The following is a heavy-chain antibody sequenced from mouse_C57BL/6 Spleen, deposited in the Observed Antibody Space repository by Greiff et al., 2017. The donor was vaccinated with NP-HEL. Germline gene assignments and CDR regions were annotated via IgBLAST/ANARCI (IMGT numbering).Heavy chain of an antibody. CDR3: TRSPLTTVVEGFAY. V-gene: IGHV1-15*01. CDR1: GYTFTDYE. D-gene: IGHD1-1*01. Sequence: QVQLKESGAELVRPGASVTLSCKASGYTFTDYEMHWVKQTPVHGLEWIGAIDPETGGTAYNQKFKGKAILTADKSSSTAYMELRSLTSEDSAVYYFTRSPLTTVVEGFAYWGQGTLVTVSA. CDR2: IDPETGGT. J-gene: IGHJ3*01.